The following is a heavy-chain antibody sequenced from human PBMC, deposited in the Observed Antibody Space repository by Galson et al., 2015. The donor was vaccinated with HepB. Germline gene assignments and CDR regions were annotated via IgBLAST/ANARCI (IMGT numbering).Heavy chain of an antibody. V-gene: IGHV5-51*03. Sequence: QSGAEVKKPGESLKISCKGSGYSFTSYWIGWVRQMPGKGLEWMGIIYPGDSDTRYSPSFQGQVTISADKSISTAYLQWSSLKASDTAMYYCARLESDYGGNSGVGVDYWGQGTLVTVSS. CDR2: IYPGDSDT. D-gene: IGHD4-23*01. J-gene: IGHJ4*02. CDR1: GYSFTSYW. CDR3: ARLESDYGGNSGVGVDY.